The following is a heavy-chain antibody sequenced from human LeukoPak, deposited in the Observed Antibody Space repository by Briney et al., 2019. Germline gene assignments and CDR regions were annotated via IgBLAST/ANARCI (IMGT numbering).Heavy chain of an antibody. CDR3: ARDQGGSGSFYWFDP. J-gene: IGHJ5*02. CDR1: GFTFTNAW. Sequence: TGGSLRLSCAASGFTFTNAWMTWVRQVPGKGLEWVSTISGRGGSTDYAESVKGRFSISRDNSKNTLYLQMSSLRAEDTAVYYCARDQGGSGSFYWFDPWGQGTLVTVSS. D-gene: IGHD3-10*01. V-gene: IGHV3-23*01. CDR2: ISGRGGST.